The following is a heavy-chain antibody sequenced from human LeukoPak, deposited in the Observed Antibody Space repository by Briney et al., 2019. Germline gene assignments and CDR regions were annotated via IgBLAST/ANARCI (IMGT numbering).Heavy chain of an antibody. V-gene: IGHV3-30*04. J-gene: IGHJ4*02. Sequence: GGSLKLFCEASGLTLQIRAMSWVRQAPGKGAEGGAILSPDRSYQYYADSLKGRFTISRDNLKNGQYLQMNRLRLEDTAVYYCARGLHDRSWYGAHWGQGNLLSVSS. CDR1: GLTLQIRA. CDR3: ARGLHDRSWYGAH. D-gene: IGHD6-13*01. CDR2: LSPDRSYQ.